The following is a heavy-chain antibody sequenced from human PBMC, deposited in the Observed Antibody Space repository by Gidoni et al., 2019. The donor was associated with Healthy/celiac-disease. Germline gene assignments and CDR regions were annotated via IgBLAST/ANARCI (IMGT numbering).Heavy chain of an antibody. Sequence: QVQLVESGGGVVQPGRSLRLSCASSAFTFSRSAMHWVRQAPAKGLEWVAVISYDGSNKYYADSVKGGFTISRDNSKNTLYLQMNSLRAEDTAVYYCAREKGSSWQNRGVYFDYWGQGTLVTVSS. CDR1: AFTFSRSA. J-gene: IGHJ4*02. V-gene: IGHV3-30*04. CDR3: AREKGSSWQNRGVYFDY. D-gene: IGHD6-13*01. CDR2: ISYDGSNK.